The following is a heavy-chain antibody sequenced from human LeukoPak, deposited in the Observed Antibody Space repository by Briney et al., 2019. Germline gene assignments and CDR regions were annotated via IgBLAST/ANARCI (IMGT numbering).Heavy chain of an antibody. CDR2: ISYIGST. J-gene: IGHJ3*02. CDR1: GGSISSHY. CDR3: ARDPTTVTKGLDI. V-gene: IGHV4-59*11. Sequence: SETLSLTCTISGGSISSHYWSWIRQPPGKGLEWIGYISYIGSTNYNPSIKSRVTISVDTSNNQFSLKLTSVTAADAAVYFCARDPTTVTKGLDIWGQGTMVTVSS. D-gene: IGHD4-17*01.